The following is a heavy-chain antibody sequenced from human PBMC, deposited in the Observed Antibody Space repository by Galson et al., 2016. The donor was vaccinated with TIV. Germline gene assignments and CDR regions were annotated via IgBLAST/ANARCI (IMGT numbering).Heavy chain of an antibody. V-gene: IGHV3-21*01. CDR3: ARIIGYWVGYYTMDV. D-gene: IGHD2-8*02. CDR1: GFTFSGHS. Sequence: SLRLSCAASGFTFSGHSMNWVRQAPGKGLEWVSSISNSGDYIYYSDSMKGRFTISRDNAKKSLYLQMHSLRAEGTAVYYCARIIGYWVGYYTMDVWGQGTTVTVSS. CDR2: ISNSGDYI. J-gene: IGHJ6*02.